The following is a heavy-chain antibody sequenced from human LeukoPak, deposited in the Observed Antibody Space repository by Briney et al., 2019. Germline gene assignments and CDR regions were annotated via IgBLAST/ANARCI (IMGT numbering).Heavy chain of an antibody. CDR1: GFTFSSSA. D-gene: IGHD4-23*01. V-gene: IGHV3-23*01. CDR3: VKDLTGNDY. CDR2: IVGSGAST. J-gene: IGHJ4*02. Sequence: GGYLTLSCAASGFTFSSSAMSWDRQAPGKGLEWVSAIVGSGASTYYADSMKGRFSISRDNSKSTLYLQMNSLRAEDAAVYHCVKDLTGNDYCGQGSPLTVSS.